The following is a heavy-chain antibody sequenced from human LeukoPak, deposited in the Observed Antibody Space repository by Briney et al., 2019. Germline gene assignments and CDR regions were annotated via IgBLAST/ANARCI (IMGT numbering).Heavy chain of an antibody. V-gene: IGHV4-34*01. D-gene: IGHD2/OR15-2a*01. J-gene: IGHJ4*02. Sequence: SETLSLTCAVYGGSFSGYYWAWIRQPPGKGLEWIATINHGGGTHHNPSLKSRLTIAVDTATNDFSLKLSSVTAADTAVYYCAKGEYWVRFWGRGTLVTVSS. CDR1: GGSFSGYY. CDR3: AKGEYWVRF. CDR2: INHGGGT.